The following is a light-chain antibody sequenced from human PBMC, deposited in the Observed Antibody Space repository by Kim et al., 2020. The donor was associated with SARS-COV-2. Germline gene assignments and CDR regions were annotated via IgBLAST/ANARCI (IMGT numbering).Light chain of an antibody. Sequence: SRGDSHALTCRASQGTSTYLAWYQQKPGKAPNRIIFAASTLQTGVPSPFSGSASETEFPRTISSLQPEDSATYYCQQLDFYPQYTFGQGTKLEI. J-gene: IGKJ2*01. CDR2: AAS. CDR3: QQLDFYPQYT. V-gene: IGKV1-9*01. CDR1: QGTSTY.